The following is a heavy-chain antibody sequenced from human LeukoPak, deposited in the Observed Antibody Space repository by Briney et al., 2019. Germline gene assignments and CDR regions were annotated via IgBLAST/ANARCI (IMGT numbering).Heavy chain of an antibody. J-gene: IGHJ4*02. Sequence: SETLSLTCTVSGDSISGTNYYRGWIRQPPGKGLEWIGSIYYSGSTYYKSSLKSRVTISVDTPKNQFSLKLSSVTAADTAVYYCARHVAYSCSSRFYFDYWGQGTLVTVSS. CDR2: IYYSGST. CDR3: ARHVAYSCSSRFYFDY. CDR1: GDSISGTNYY. V-gene: IGHV4-39*01. D-gene: IGHD6-6*01.